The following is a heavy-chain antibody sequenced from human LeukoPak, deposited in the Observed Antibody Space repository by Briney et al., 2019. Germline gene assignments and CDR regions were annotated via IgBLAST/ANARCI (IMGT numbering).Heavy chain of an antibody. CDR1: GGPISSRNYY. V-gene: IGHV4-39*01. D-gene: IGHD2-15*01. CDR2: VHYSGST. Sequence: SETLSLTCAVSGGPISSRNYYWGWIRQPPGNGLEWIANVHYSGSTYYNPSLKSRVTISVDRSKNQFSLKLISVTAADTAVYYCTRLHCSGDNCYPSFDYWGQGILVTVSS. J-gene: IGHJ4*02. CDR3: TRLHCSGDNCYPSFDY.